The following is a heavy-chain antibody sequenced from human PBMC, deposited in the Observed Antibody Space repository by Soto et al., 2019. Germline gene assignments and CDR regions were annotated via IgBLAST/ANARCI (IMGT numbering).Heavy chain of an antibody. D-gene: IGHD3-16*02. CDR3: VRDFEWRYCYGPFGN. V-gene: IGHV3-7*03. CDR1: GFSFCSYW. CDR2: IKQDGSEK. J-gene: IGHJ1*01. Sequence: EVQLVESGGGLVQPGGSLRLSCAASGFSFCSYWMSWVSQAPGKGLEWVADIKQDGSEKYYVDSVKGRFTISRDNAKNSVFLQKSSLRGAHTAVYYCVRDFEWRYCYGPFGNWGQGTLVTLSS.